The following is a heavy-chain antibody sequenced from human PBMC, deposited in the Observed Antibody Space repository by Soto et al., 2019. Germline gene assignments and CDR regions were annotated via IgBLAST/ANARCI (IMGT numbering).Heavy chain of an antibody. CDR2: IFSNDAK. J-gene: IGHJ4*02. CDR1: GFSLSNARMS. D-gene: IGHD5-12*01. Sequence: QVTLKESGPVLVKPTETLTLTCTVSGFSLSNARMSVSWIRQPPGKALEWLAHIFSNDAKSYSASLKSRLTISKDTSKSQLVLTMTNRDPINTATYYCPRIRGWGWLGPHDYWGQGTLVTVSS. CDR3: PRIRGWGWLGPHDY. V-gene: IGHV2-26*01.